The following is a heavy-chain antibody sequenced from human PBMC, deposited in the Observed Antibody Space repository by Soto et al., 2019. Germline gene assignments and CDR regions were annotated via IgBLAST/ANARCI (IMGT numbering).Heavy chain of an antibody. CDR3: ASRDPGTSVDY. CDR1: GGSFTSNNW. J-gene: IGHJ4*02. V-gene: IGHV4-4*02. D-gene: IGHD1-7*01. Sequence: QVQLQESGPGLVKPSGTLSLTCAVSGGSFTSNNWWTWVRQPPGQGLEWIGEIYRTGRTNSNPSLKSRVTISLDKSENQFSLKVTSLTAADTAVYYCASRDPGTSVDYWGQGTLVTVSS. CDR2: IYRTGRT.